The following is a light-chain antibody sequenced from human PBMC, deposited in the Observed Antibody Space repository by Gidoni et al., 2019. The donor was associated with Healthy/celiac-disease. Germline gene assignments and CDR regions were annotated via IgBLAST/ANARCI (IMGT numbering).Light chain of an antibody. CDR1: QSVLYSSNNKNF. CDR3: QQYYGTPWT. Sequence: IMTPQPPALLASFLGETATINCKSSQSVLYSSNNKNFLAWFQQKPGQPPKLLIYWASTRESGVPDRFSGSGSGTDFTLTISSLQAEDVAVYYCQQYYGTPWTFGRGTKVEIK. V-gene: IGKV4-1*01. J-gene: IGKJ1*01. CDR2: WAS.